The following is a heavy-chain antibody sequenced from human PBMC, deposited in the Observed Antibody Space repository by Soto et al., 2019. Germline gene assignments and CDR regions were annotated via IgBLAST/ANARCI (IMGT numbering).Heavy chain of an antibody. Sequence: ASVKVSCKASGYTFTDYGISWVRQAPGQGLQWMGWISAHNGMTHYAQQFQGRVTMTTDTSTGTAYMELRSLKSDDTAVYFCARDGSYRYSDWGQGTLVTVSS. CDR1: GYTFTDYG. CDR3: ARDGSYRYSD. CDR2: ISAHNGMT. J-gene: IGHJ4*02. V-gene: IGHV1-18*01. D-gene: IGHD3-16*02.